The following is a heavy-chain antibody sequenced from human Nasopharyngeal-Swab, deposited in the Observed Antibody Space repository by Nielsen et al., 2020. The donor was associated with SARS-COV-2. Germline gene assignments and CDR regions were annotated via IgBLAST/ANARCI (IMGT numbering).Heavy chain of an antibody. V-gene: IGHV3-30*04. CDR2: ISYDGSNK. CDR3: ARAHSGSYFSAFDI. Sequence: GESLKISCAASGFTFSSHAMHWVRQAPGKGLEWVAVISYDGSNKYYADSVKGRFTISRDNSKNTLYLQMNSLRAEDTAVYYCARAHSGSYFSAFDIWGQGTMVTVSS. CDR1: GFTFSSHA. J-gene: IGHJ3*02. D-gene: IGHD1-26*01.